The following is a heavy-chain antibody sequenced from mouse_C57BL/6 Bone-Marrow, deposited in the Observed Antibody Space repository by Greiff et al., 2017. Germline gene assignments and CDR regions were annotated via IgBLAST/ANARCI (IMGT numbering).Heavy chain of an antibody. V-gene: IGHV1-80*01. Sequence: VQLQQSGAELVKPGASVKISCKASGYAFSSYWMNWVKQRPGKGLEWIGQIYPGDGDTNYNGKFKGKATLTADKSTSTAYMQLSILTSEDSAVYFCASDGYHWYFDVWGRGTAVTVSA. CDR3: ASDGYHWYFDV. CDR1: GYAFSSYW. J-gene: IGHJ1*03. D-gene: IGHD2-3*01. CDR2: IYPGDGDT.